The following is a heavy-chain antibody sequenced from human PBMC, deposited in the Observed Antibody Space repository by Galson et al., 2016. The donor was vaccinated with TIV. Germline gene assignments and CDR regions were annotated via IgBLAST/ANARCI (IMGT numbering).Heavy chain of an antibody. CDR1: GGSISSSNW. D-gene: IGHD4-17*01. J-gene: IGHJ2*01. CDR3: ARAPYGENWYFDL. Sequence: ETLSLTCTVSGGSISSSNWWTWVRQPPEKGLEWIGEISHSGSTNYNPSLNSRVTISVDTSKNQVSLKLMSVTAADTAVYYCARAPYGENWYFDLWGRGTLVTVSS. CDR2: ISHSGST. V-gene: IGHV4-4*02.